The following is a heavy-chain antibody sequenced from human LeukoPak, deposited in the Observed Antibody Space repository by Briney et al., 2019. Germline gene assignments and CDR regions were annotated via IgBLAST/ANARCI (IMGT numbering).Heavy chain of an antibody. V-gene: IGHV1-2*02. CDR3: ARDKATVTAADAFDI. CDR1: RYTFTAAY. CDR2: INPNSGGT. J-gene: IGHJ3*02. D-gene: IGHD4-17*01. Sequence: ASVRVSSTASRYTFTAAYMQWVRQAPGQGLEWMGWINPNSGGTNYAQKFQGRVTMTRDTSISTAYMELRRLRSDDTAVYYCARDKATVTAADAFDIWGQGTMVTVSS.